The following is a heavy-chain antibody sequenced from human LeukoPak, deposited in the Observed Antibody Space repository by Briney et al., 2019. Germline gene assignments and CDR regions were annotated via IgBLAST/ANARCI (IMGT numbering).Heavy chain of an antibody. CDR2: ISGSGRSGT. D-gene: IGHD4-23*01. V-gene: IGHV3-23*01. Sequence: GGSLRLSCAASGFTVSSNYMSWVRQAPGKGLEWVSVISGSGRSGTNYADSVKGRFTISRDNSKNTLYLQMNSLRVEDTAIYYCAKAPGGGNWNWGQGTLVTVSS. CDR3: AKAPGGGNWN. CDR1: GFTVSSNY. J-gene: IGHJ4*02.